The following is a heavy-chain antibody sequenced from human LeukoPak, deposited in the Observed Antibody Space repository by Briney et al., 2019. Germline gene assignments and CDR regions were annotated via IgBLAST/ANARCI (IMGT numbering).Heavy chain of an antibody. CDR2: IKQDGSEK. CDR1: GFTFSSDA. CDR3: AREDFDSSGYYDELDY. J-gene: IGHJ4*02. V-gene: IGHV3-7*01. D-gene: IGHD3-22*01. Sequence: GGSLRLSCAASGFTFSSDAMSWVRQAPGKGLEWVANIKQDGSEKYYVDSVKGRFTISRDNAKNSLYLQMNSLRAEDTAVYYCAREDFDSSGYYDELDYWGQGTLVTVSS.